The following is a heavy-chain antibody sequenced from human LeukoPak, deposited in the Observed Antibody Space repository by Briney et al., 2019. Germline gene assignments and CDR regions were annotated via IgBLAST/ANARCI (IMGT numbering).Heavy chain of an antibody. CDR2: IYTSGST. CDR3: ARDYYDSSGYYLADHYYYYYMDV. CDR1: GCSISSYY. V-gene: IGHV4-4*07. J-gene: IGHJ6*03. D-gene: IGHD3-22*01. Sequence: SETLSLTCTASGCSISSYYWSWIRQPPGKGLEWIGRIYTSGSTNYNPSPESRVTMSGDTSKNQFSLKLSSVTAADTAVYYCARDYYDSSGYYLADHYYYYYMDVWGKGTTVTISS.